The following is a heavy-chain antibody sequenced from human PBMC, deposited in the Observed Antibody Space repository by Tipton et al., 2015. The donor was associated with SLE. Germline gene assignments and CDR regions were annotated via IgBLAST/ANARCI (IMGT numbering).Heavy chain of an antibody. V-gene: IGHV4-59*01. CDR1: GGSISSYS. J-gene: IGHJ2*01. CDR3: ARERVEAAGRRWYFDL. Sequence: TLSLTCTVSGGSISSYSWSWIRQPPGKGLEWIGSVYHSGSTYYNPSLKSRVTISVDTSKNQFSLKLSSVTAADTAVYYCARERVEAAGRRWYFDLWGRGTRVTVSS. CDR2: VYHSGST. D-gene: IGHD6-13*01.